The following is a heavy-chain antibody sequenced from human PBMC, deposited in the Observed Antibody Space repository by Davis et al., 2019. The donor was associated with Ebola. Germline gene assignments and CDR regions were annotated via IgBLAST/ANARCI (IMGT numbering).Heavy chain of an antibody. CDR2: ISYDGSNK. J-gene: IGHJ4*02. V-gene: IGHV3-30*04. D-gene: IGHD4-17*01. Sequence: GESLKISCAASGFTFSSYAMHWVRQAPGKGLEWVAVISYDGSNKYYADSVKGRFTISRDNSKNTLYLQMNSLRAEGTAVYYCARGAPYGDYVPDYWGQGTLVTVSS. CDR1: GFTFSSYA. CDR3: ARGAPYGDYVPDY.